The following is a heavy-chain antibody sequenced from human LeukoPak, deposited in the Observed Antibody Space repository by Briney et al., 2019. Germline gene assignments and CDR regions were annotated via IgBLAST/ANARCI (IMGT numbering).Heavy chain of an antibody. D-gene: IGHD3-22*01. Sequence: GGSLRLSCVASEFTFRNYSLNWVRQAPGKGLEWVSSISSSSSYKYYVDSVKGRFTISRDNAKKSLWLQMNSLRAEDTAIYYCARAPVIVMHDWYFDLWGRGTLVTVSS. CDR3: ARAPVIVMHDWYFDL. V-gene: IGHV3-21*01. J-gene: IGHJ2*01. CDR1: EFTFRNYS. CDR2: ISSSSSYK.